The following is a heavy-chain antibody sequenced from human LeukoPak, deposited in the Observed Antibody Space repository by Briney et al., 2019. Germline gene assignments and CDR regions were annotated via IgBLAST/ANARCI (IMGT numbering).Heavy chain of an antibody. D-gene: IGHD2-8*01. CDR1: GGSISSGDSY. CDR2: IYTSGST. Sequence: SETLSLTCTVSGGSISSGDSYWSWIRQPAGKGLEWIGRIYTSGSTNYNPSLKSRVTMSVDTSKNQFSLKLSSVTAADTAVYYCARVIPYCTNGVCYHWFDPWGQGTLVTVSS. CDR3: ARVIPYCTNGVCYHWFDP. V-gene: IGHV4-61*02. J-gene: IGHJ5*02.